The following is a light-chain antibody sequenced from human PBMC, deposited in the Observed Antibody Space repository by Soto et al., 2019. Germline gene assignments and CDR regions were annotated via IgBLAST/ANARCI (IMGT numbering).Light chain of an antibody. CDR3: QQYDSSPYT. CDR2: AAS. V-gene: IGKV3-20*01. Sequence: EIVLTQSPGTLSLSPGERATLSCRASQTVTSSYLAWYQQKPGQAPRLLMYAASSRAPGIADRFSGSGTGTDFTLTISRLEPEDFAVYYCQQYDSSPYTFGQGTKLEIK. J-gene: IGKJ2*01. CDR1: QTVTSSY.